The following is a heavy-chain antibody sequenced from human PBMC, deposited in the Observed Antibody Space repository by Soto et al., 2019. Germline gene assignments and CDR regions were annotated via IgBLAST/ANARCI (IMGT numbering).Heavy chain of an antibody. J-gene: IGHJ6*02. CDR3: GRLPGIAAAGTQDYYYYGRDV. Sequence: SETLSLTCAVYGGSFSGYYWSWIRQPPGKGLEWIGEINHSGSTNYNPSLKSRVTISVDTSKNQFSLKLSSVTAADTAVYYCGRLPGIAAAGTQDYYYYGRDVGGQGPRFTVPS. V-gene: IGHV4-34*01. CDR1: GGSFSGYY. D-gene: IGHD6-13*01. CDR2: INHSGST.